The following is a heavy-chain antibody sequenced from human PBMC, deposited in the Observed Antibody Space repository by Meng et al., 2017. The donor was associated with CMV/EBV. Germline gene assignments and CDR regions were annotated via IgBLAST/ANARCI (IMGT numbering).Heavy chain of an antibody. J-gene: IGHJ4*02. D-gene: IGHD3-3*01. Sequence: SLKISCSASGFTFDNYAMHWVRQVPGKGLEWVAGTNWSSSSMGYADSVSGRFTISRDNAKKSLYLQMNSLRVEDMALYFCAKDRGVFWSGYFDSWGQGTLVTVSS. CDR2: TNWSSSSM. CDR1: GFTFDNYA. CDR3: AKDRGVFWSGYFDS. V-gene: IGHV3-9*03.